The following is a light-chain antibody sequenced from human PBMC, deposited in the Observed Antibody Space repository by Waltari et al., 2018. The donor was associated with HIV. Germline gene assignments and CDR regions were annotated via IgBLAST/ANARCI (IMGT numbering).Light chain of an antibody. Sequence: QPVVTQEPSFSVSPGGTVTLTCGLSSGSVSTSYYSSWYQQTPGQAPRTLIYSTNTRSSGVPQRLSGSILGNRAALTITGAQADDESDYYCVLYMGSGIWVFGGGTKLTVL. J-gene: IGLJ3*02. CDR1: SGSVSTSYY. CDR3: VLYMGSGIWV. V-gene: IGLV8-61*01. CDR2: STN.